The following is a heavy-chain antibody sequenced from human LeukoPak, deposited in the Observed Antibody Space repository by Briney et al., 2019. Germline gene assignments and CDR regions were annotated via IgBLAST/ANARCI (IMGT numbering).Heavy chain of an antibody. V-gene: IGHV3-23*01. D-gene: IGHD3-10*01. CDR3: ARSLRVRGVPDYMDV. Sequence: PGGSLRLSCAASGFTFSNYAMSWVRQAPGKGLEWVSVISGSGGSTYYADTVKGRFTISRDNSKNTLYLQMNNLRVDDTAVYYCARSLRVRGVPDYMDVWGKGTTVTVYS. J-gene: IGHJ6*03. CDR1: GFTFSNYA. CDR2: ISGSGGST.